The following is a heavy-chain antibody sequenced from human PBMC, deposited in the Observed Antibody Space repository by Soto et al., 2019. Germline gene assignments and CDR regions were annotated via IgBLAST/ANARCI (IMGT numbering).Heavy chain of an antibody. J-gene: IGHJ5*02. D-gene: IGHD3-10*01. CDR3: ARSLSLRGPTAWWFDP. Sequence: SETLSLTCAVSGGSISSGGYSWSWIRQPPGKGLEWIGYIYHSGSTNYNPSLKSRVTISVDTSKNQFSLKLSSVTAADTAVYYCARSLSLRGPTAWWFDPWGQGTLVTVSS. CDR1: GGSISSGGYS. V-gene: IGHV4-30-2*01. CDR2: IYHSGST.